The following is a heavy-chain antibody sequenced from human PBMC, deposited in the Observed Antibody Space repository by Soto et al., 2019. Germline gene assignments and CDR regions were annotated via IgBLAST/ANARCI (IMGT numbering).Heavy chain of an antibody. Sequence: SQTLSLTCAISGDSVSSNSAAWNWIRQSPSRGLEWLGRTYYRSKWYNDYAVSVKSRITINPDTSKNQFSLQLNSVTPEDTAVYYCARDRVDCSGGSCYFMHWFDPWGQGTLVTVSS. CDR3: ARDRVDCSGGSCYFMHWFDP. CDR2: TYYRSKWYN. J-gene: IGHJ5*02. V-gene: IGHV6-1*01. D-gene: IGHD2-15*01. CDR1: GDSVSSNSAA.